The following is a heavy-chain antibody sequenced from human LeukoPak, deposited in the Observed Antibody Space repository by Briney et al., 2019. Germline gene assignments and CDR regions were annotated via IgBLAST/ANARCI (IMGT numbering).Heavy chain of an antibody. Sequence: SETLSLTCTVSGGSISSGDYYWSWIRQPPGKGLEWIVYIYYSGSTNYNPSLKSRVTISVDTSKNQFSLKLSSVTAADTAVYYCARLYSSSSSVNWFDPWGQGTLVTVSS. CDR3: ARLYSSSSSVNWFDP. CDR2: IYYSGST. V-gene: IGHV4-61*08. CDR1: GGSISSGDYY. J-gene: IGHJ5*02. D-gene: IGHD6-6*01.